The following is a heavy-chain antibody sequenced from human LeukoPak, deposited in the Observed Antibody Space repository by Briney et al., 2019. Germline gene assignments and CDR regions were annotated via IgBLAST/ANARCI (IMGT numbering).Heavy chain of an antibody. CDR1: GGSISSSSAY. J-gene: IGHJ3*02. D-gene: IGHD4-23*01. CDR2: ISYSGTT. V-gene: IGHV4-31*03. CDR3: ARAAWRGSNSRDAFDI. Sequence: SETLSLTCTVSGGSISSSSAYWGWIRQHPGKGLEWIGYISYSGTTYYSPSLQSRITISLDTSKNQFSLELSSVTAADTAVYYCARAAWRGSNSRDAFDIWGLGTVVTVSS.